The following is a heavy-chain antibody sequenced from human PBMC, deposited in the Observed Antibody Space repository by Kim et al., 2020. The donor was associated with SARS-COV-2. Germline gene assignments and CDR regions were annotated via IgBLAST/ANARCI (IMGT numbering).Heavy chain of an antibody. CDR1: GFTFSSYA. CDR2: ISGSGGST. J-gene: IGHJ3*02. D-gene: IGHD2-8*01. V-gene: IGHV3-23*01. CDR3: AKDEIPDIVPVTGAFDI. Sequence: GGSLRLSCAASGFTFSSYAMSWVRQAPGKGLEWVSAISGSGGSTYYADSVKGRFTISRDNSKNTLYLQMNSLRAEDTAVYYCAKDEIPDIVPVTGAFDIWGQGTMVTVSS.